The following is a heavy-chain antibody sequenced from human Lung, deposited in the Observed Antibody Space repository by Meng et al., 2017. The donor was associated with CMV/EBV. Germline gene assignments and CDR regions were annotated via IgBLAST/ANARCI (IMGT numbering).Heavy chain of an antibody. CDR1: GFNFVDYA. CDR2: IRSEGYGGTR. V-gene: IGHV3-49*04. D-gene: IGHD5-18*01. J-gene: IGHJ4*02. CDR3: TTGGGGSHGYPYYFDY. Sequence: GESLRLXXTASGFNFVDYAMSWVRQAPGKGPEWLGFIRSEGYGGTREYAASVKGRFTISRDDSKSIAYLQMDSLNTEDTALYYCTTGGGGSHGYPYYFDYWGQGXLVTVSS.